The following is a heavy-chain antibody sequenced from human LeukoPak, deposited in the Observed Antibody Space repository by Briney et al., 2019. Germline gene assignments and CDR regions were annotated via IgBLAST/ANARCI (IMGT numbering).Heavy chain of an antibody. D-gene: IGHD3-22*01. V-gene: IGHV4-59*01. CDR1: GGSISSYY. J-gene: IGHJ4*02. CDR2: IYYSGST. Sequence: SETLSLTCTVSGGSISSYYWSWIRQPPGKGLEWIGYIYYSGSTNYNPSLKSRVTISVDTSKNQFSLKLSSVTAADTAVYYCARQTKYYYDSSGSEGEFDYWGQGTLVTVSS. CDR3: ARQTKYYYDSSGSEGEFDY.